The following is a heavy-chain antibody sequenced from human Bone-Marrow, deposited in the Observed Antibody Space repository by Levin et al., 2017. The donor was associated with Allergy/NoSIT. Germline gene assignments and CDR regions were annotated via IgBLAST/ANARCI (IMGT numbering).Heavy chain of an antibody. V-gene: IGHV3-21*01. J-gene: IGHJ4*02. CDR3: ARLGTDIVATIDN. D-gene: IGHD5-12*01. CDR1: GFTFSSYS. CDR2: ISSSNNYR. Sequence: GESLKISCAASGFTFSSYSMNWVRQAPGKGLEWVSSISSSNNYRYYADSVKGRFTISRDNAKNSLYLQMNSLRAEDTAVYYCARLGTDIVATIDNWGQGTLVTVSS.